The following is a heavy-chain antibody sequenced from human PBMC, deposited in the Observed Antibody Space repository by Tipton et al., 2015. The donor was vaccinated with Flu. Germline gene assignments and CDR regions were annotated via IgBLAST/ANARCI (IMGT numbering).Heavy chain of an antibody. J-gene: IGHJ6*02. CDR3: AKESPRWGQYYYGVDV. CDR1: GESLKGYY. D-gene: IGHD3-10*01. V-gene: IGHV4-34*01. Sequence: TLSLTCAVYGESLKGYYWSWIRQTPEKRLEWIGEIHHSGATSYNPSLGSRVTISRDTSKKQFSLTLWSVTASDTAVYYCAKESPRWGQYYYGVDVWGRGTPVIV. CDR2: IHHSGAT.